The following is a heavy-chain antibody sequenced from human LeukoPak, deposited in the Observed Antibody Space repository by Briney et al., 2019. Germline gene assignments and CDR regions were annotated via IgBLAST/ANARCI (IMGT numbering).Heavy chain of an antibody. D-gene: IGHD6-19*01. CDR2: INHSGST. J-gene: IGHJ4*02. CDR3: ARSRRIAVAGGYFDY. V-gene: IGHV4-39*07. CDR1: GGSISSGSYY. Sequence: SETLSLTCTVSGGSISSGSYYWSWIRQPPGKGLEWIGEINHSGSTNYNPSLKSRVTISVDTSKNQFSLKLSSVTAADTAVYYCARSRRIAVAGGYFDYWGQGTLVTVSS.